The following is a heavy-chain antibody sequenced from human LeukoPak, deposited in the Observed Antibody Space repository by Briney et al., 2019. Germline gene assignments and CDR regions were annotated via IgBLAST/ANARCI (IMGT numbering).Heavy chain of an antibody. Sequence: ASVKVSCKASGYTFTSYGISWVRQAPGQGLEWMGWISAYDGNTNYAQKLQGRVTMTTDTSTSTAYMELRSLRSDDTAVYYCARVVRELHLLDYWGQGTLVTVSS. V-gene: IGHV1-18*01. D-gene: IGHD3-10*01. J-gene: IGHJ4*02. CDR1: GYTFTSYG. CDR2: ISAYDGNT. CDR3: ARVVRELHLLDY.